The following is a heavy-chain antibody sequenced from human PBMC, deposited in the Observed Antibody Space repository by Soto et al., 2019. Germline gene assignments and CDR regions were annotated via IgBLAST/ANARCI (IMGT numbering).Heavy chain of an antibody. V-gene: IGHV4-31*03. J-gene: IGHJ6*02. Sequence: SETLSLTCTVSGGSISSGCYYWSWIRQHPGKGLEWIGYIYYSGSTYYNPSLKSRVTISVDTSKNQFSLKLSSVTAADTAVYYCARDEYSNAKGMDVWGQGTTVTVSS. CDR3: ARDEYSNAKGMDV. D-gene: IGHD4-4*01. CDR2: IYYSGST. CDR1: GGSISSGCYY.